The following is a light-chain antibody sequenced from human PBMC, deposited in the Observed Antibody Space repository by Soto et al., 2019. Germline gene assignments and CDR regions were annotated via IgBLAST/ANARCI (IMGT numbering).Light chain of an antibody. Sequence: EIVLTQSPGTLSLSPGERATLSCRASQSVSSSYLAWYQQKPGQAPRLLIYGASSRATGIPGRFSGSGSGTEFTLTISSLQSEDFAVYYCQQYLITPWTFGQGTKVDIK. J-gene: IGKJ1*01. CDR1: QSVSSSY. CDR3: QQYLITPWT. CDR2: GAS. V-gene: IGKV3-20*01.